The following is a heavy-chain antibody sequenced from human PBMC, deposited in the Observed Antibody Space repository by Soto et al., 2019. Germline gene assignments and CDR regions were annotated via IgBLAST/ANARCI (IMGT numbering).Heavy chain of an antibody. D-gene: IGHD4-17*01. CDR2: IYYSGST. J-gene: IGHJ3*02. V-gene: IGHV4-31*03. CDR1: GGSISSGGYY. CDR3: ARDPDRMTTDAAFDI. Sequence: QVQLQESGPGLVKPSQTLSLTCTVSGGSISSGGYYWSWIRQHPGKGLEWIGYIYYSGSTYYNPSLKSRVTISVDTSKNQFSLKLSSVTAADTAVYYCARDPDRMTTDAAFDIWGQGTMVTVSS.